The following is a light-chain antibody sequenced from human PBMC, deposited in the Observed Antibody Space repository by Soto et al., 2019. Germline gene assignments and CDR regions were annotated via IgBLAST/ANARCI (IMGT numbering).Light chain of an antibody. Sequence: QSALTQPASVSGSPGQSITISCTGTSSDVGSYNLVSWYQQHPGKAPKLMIYEGSKRLSGVSNRFSGSKSGNTASLTISGIQAEDEADYYCCSYAGSSTVVFGGGTKLTVL. CDR2: EGS. CDR1: SSDVGSYNL. V-gene: IGLV2-23*01. J-gene: IGLJ2*01. CDR3: CSYAGSSTVV.